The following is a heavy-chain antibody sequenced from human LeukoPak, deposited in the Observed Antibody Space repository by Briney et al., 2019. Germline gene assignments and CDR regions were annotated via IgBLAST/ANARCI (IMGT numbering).Heavy chain of an antibody. D-gene: IGHD3-22*01. V-gene: IGHV3-53*05. Sequence: GGSLRLSCAASGFTVSSNYMSWVRQAPGKGLEWVSVIYSGGSTYYADSVKGRFTISRDNAKNSLYLQMNSLRAEDTALYYCAKGMGRYYYDSSGYYLDYWGQGTLVTVSS. CDR2: IYSGGST. J-gene: IGHJ4*02. CDR1: GFTVSSNY. CDR3: AKGMGRYYYDSSGYYLDY.